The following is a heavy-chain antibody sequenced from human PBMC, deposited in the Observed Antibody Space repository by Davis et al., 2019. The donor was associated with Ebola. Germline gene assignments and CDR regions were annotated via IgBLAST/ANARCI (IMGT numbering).Heavy chain of an antibody. Sequence: GGSLRLSCAASGFTFSSYSMNWVRQAPGKGLEWVSSISSSSSYIYYADSVKGRFTISRDNAKNSLYLQMNSLRAEDTAVYYCARDRWHGDTHLLIQHYYYYYGMDVWGKGTTVTVSS. J-gene: IGHJ6*04. D-gene: IGHD3-16*01. CDR2: ISSSSSYI. CDR3: ARDRWHGDTHLLIQHYYYYYGMDV. V-gene: IGHV3-21*04. CDR1: GFTFSSYS.